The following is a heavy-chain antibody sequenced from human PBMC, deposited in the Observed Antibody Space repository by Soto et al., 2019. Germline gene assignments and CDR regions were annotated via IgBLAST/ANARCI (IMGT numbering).Heavy chain of an antibody. CDR1: GGSVSSGSYY. D-gene: IGHD3-3*01. CDR2: IYYSGST. V-gene: IGHV4-61*01. Sequence: SETLSLTCTVSGGSVSSGSYYWSWIRQPPGKGLEWIGYIYYSGSTNYNPSLKSRVTISVDTSKNQFSLKLSSVTAADTAVYYCARLMIFGVVPDAFDIWGQGTMVTVSS. CDR3: ARLMIFGVVPDAFDI. J-gene: IGHJ3*02.